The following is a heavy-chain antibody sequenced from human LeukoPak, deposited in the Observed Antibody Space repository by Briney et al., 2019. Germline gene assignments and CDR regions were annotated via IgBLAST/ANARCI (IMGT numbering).Heavy chain of an antibody. J-gene: IGHJ4*02. V-gene: IGHV3-43*02. Sequence: GGSLRLSCAASGFTFDDYAMHWVRQAPGKGLEWVSLISGDGGSTYYADSVKGRFTISRDNSKNSLYLQMNSLGTEDTALYYCAKDAQISSSWFSTVFGYYDSSGYVGNYFDYWVQGTLVTGSS. CDR3: AKDAQISSSWFSTVFGYYDSSGYVGNYFDY. CDR2: ISGDGGST. D-gene: IGHD3-22*01. CDR1: GFTFDDYA.